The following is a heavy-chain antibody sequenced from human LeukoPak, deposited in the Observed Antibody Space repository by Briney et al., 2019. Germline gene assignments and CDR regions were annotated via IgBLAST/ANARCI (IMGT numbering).Heavy chain of an antibody. D-gene: IGHD2-15*01. CDR2: ISSSSSTI. CDR3: AKAQYCSGGSCYYDY. Sequence: GRSLRLSCAASGFTVSSYSMNWVRQAPGKGLEWVSYISSSSSTIYYADSVKGRFTISRDNSKNTLYLQMNSLRAEDTAVYYCAKAQYCSGGSCYYDYWGQGTLVTVSS. J-gene: IGHJ4*02. V-gene: IGHV3-48*01. CDR1: GFTVSSYS.